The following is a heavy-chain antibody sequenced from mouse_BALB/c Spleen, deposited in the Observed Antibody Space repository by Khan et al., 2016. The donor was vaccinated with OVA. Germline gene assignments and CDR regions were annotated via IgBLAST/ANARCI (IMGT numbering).Heavy chain of an antibody. Sequence: QVQLQQSGAELVRPGPSVKVSCKASGYAFTNYLIEWVKQRPGQGLEWIGVINPGSGGTNYNEQFKGKATLTADKTSSTSDMQLSSLTSDDSAVYFWSRSAVVADWYVDVWGAGTTVTVAS. D-gene: IGHD1-1*01. CDR2: INPGSGGT. J-gene: IGHJ1*01. CDR3: SRSAVVADWYVDV. V-gene: IGHV1-54*01. CDR1: GYAFTNYL.